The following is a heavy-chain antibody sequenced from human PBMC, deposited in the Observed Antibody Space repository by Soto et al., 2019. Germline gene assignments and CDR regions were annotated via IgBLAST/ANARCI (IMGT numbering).Heavy chain of an antibody. CDR1: GFTFNTYG. V-gene: IGHV3-33*02. CDR3: ERDLGQGNGPFDY. J-gene: IGHJ4*02. D-gene: IGHD1-26*01. Sequence: ESGGGVVQPGRSLRLSCAASGFTFNTYGMHWVRQAPGKGLEWVAVIWHDGGKKYYADSAKGRFTISRDNSKNTLFLQMNSLRAEDTAVYYCERDLGQGNGPFDYWGQGTLVTVSS. CDR2: IWHDGGKK.